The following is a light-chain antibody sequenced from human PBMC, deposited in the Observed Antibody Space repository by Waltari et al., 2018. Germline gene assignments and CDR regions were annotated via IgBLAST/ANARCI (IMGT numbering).Light chain of an antibody. J-gene: IGKJ2*01. CDR3: QQYGSPYT. CDR2: GAS. Sequence: EIVLTQSPGTLSLSPGEKATLSCRASQTVSNNFLAWYQQKPGQAPRLLIYGASSRAIGIPDRFSGSGSGTDFTLTISRLEPEEFAVYHCQQYGSPYTFGQGTKLEIK. CDR1: QTVSNNF. V-gene: IGKV3-20*01.